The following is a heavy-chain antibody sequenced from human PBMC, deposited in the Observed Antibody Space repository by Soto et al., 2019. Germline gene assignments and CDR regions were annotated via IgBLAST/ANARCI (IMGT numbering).Heavy chain of an antibody. D-gene: IGHD3-22*01. CDR1: GGSISSGNYY. J-gene: IGHJ4*02. CDR3: ARGYYYDSGGYLSYYFDN. Sequence: SETLSLTCTVSGGSISSGNYYWGWIRQHPGKGLEWIGYIYSSGSTYYNPSLKSRVTVSVDTSKNQFSLKLSSVTAADTAVYYCARGYYYDSGGYLSYYFDNWGQGTLVTVSS. CDR2: IYSSGST. V-gene: IGHV4-31*03.